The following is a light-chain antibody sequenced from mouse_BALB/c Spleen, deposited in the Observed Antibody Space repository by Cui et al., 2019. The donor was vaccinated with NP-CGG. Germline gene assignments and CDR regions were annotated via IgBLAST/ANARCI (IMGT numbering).Light chain of an antibody. Sequence: QAVVTQESALTTSPGEPVTLTYRSSTGAVTTSHYANWVQEKPDHLFTGLLGGTNNRAPGVPARFSGSLIGDKAALTITGAQTEDDAIYFCALWYSNHWVFGGGTKLTVL. V-gene: IGLV1*01. J-gene: IGLJ1*01. CDR2: GTN. CDR3: ALWYSNHWV. CDR1: TGAVTTSHY.